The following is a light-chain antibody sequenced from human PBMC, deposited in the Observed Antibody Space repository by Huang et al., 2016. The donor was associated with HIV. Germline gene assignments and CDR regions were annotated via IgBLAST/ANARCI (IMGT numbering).Light chain of an antibody. J-gene: IGKJ5*01. Sequence: DIQMTQSPSSLSASVGDRVTITCRASQSISTYLNWYQQKPGKAPKLLIYAASSLQSGVPTRFSGSRSWTEFTLTISSLQPEDFATYYCQQSYSTPRDTFGQGTRLEIK. V-gene: IGKV1-39*01. CDR2: AAS. CDR3: QQSYSTPRDT. CDR1: QSISTY.